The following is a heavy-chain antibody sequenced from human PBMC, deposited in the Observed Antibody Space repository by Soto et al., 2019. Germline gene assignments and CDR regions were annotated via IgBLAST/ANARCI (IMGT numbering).Heavy chain of an antibody. V-gene: IGHV4-4*07. Sequence: SETLSLTCTVSGGSISSYYWSWIRQPAGKGLEWIGRIYTSGSTNYNPSLKSRVTMSVDTSKNQFSLKLSSVTAADTAVYYCARVRNTAMTYDAFDIWGQGTMVTVSS. CDR2: IYTSGST. CDR3: ARVRNTAMTYDAFDI. D-gene: IGHD5-18*01. J-gene: IGHJ3*02. CDR1: GGSISSYY.